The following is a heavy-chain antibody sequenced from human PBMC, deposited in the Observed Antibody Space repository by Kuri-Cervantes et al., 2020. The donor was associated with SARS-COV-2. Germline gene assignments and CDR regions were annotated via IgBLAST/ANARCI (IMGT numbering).Heavy chain of an antibody. CDR2: ISYDGSGK. Sequence: GESLKISCAASGFTFSNYAIHWVRQAPGKGLEWVALISYDGSGKNYADSVKGRFTISRDNSKNTLYLQMNSLRAEDTAVYYCAKEYSGWYQVDYWGQGTLVTVSS. D-gene: IGHD6-19*01. J-gene: IGHJ4*02. CDR1: GFTFSNYA. V-gene: IGHV3-30*07. CDR3: AKEYSGWYQVDY.